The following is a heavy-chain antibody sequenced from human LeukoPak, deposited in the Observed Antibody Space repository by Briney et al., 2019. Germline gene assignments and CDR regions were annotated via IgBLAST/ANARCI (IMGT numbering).Heavy chain of an antibody. D-gene: IGHD6-13*01. V-gene: IGHV4-61*02. J-gene: IGHJ6*03. CDR3: ASATGYSSSWFNYYMDV. Sequence: PSETLSLTCTVSGGSISSGSYYWSWIRQPAGKGLEWIWRIYTSGSTNYNPSLKSRVTISVDTSKNQFSLKLSSVTAADTAVYYCASATGYSSSWFNYYMDVWGKGTTVTISS. CDR1: GGSISSGSYY. CDR2: IYTSGST.